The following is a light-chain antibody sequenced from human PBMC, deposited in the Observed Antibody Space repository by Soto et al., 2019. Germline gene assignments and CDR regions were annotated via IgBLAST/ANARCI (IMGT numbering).Light chain of an antibody. CDR3: GSWDSSLSAYV. CDR2: DDN. Sequence: QSVLTQPPSVSAAPGQKVTISCSGSSSNIGGNSVSWYQQLPGTAPKLLIYDDNKRPSGIPDRFSGCKSGTSATLGITGFQTGDEADYYCGSWDSSLSAYVFGTGNKVTVL. J-gene: IGLJ1*01. CDR1: SSNIGGNS. V-gene: IGLV1-51*01.